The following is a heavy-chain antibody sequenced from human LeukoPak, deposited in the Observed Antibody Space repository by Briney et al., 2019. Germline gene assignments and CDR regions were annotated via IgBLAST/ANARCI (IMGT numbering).Heavy chain of an antibody. CDR1: GFTFSSYS. J-gene: IGHJ4*02. Sequence: GGSLSLSCAVSGFTFSSYSMNWVRHAPGKGQEWVSSISSSSSYIYYADSVKGRFTISRAHAKNSLYSQMNSLRAEHTAVYYCARASFLDFSYYIDYWGQRTLVTVSS. CDR3: ARASFLDFSYYIDY. V-gene: IGHV3-21*01. CDR2: ISSSSSYI. D-gene: IGHD3/OR15-3a*01.